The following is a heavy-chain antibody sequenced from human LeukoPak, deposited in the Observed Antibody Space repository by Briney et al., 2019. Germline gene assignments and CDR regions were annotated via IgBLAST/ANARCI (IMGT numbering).Heavy chain of an antibody. Sequence: ASVNVSCKASGYTFTSHAMHWVRQAPGQRLEWMGWINAGNGNTKYSQKFQGRVTITRDTSASTAYMELSSLRSEDTAVYYCARDGFDWLLEVEYYFDYWGQGTLVTVSS. CDR1: GYTFTSHA. V-gene: IGHV1-3*01. D-gene: IGHD3-9*01. CDR2: INAGNGNT. CDR3: ARDGFDWLLEVEYYFDY. J-gene: IGHJ4*02.